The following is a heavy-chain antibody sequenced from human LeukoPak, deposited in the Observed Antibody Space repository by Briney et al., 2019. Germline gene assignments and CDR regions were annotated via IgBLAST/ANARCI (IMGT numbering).Heavy chain of an antibody. V-gene: IGHV3-21*01. CDR2: ISSSSSYI. CDR3: ARDAGDFWSGYYYYYYMDV. D-gene: IGHD3-3*01. J-gene: IGHJ6*03. Sequence: GGSLRLSCAASGFTFSSYSMNWVRQAPGKGLEWVSSISSSSSYIYYADPVKGRFTISRDNAKNSLYLQMNSLRAEDTAVYYCARDAGDFWSGYYYYYYMDVWGKGTTVTVSS. CDR1: GFTFSSYS.